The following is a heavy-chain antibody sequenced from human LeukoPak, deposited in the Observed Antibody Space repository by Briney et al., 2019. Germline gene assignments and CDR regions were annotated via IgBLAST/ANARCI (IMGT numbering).Heavy chain of an antibody. Sequence: GGSLRLSSAASGFTFNNYNRNRLRQAPGKGLEWVSYITRSGSTVYYADSVKGRFTISRDNSKNSLYLQMNSLRAEDTAVYYCARADCGRGSCYVSLWRQGILVTVSS. D-gene: IGHD2-15*01. V-gene: IGHV3-48*03. CDR2: ITRSGSTV. J-gene: IGHJ4*02. CDR3: ARADCGRGSCYVSL. CDR1: GFTFNNYN.